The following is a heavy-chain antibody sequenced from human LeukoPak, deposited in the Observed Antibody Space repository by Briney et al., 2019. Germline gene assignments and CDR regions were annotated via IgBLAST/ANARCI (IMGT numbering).Heavy chain of an antibody. Sequence: ASETLSLTCTVSGGSISSYYWSWIRQPAGKGLEWIGRIYTSGSTNYNPSLKSRVTISVDKSKNQFSLKLSSVTAADTAVYYCARDRSRDYNWNWNWFDPWGQGTLVTVSS. CDR3: ARDRSRDYNWNWNWFDP. CDR1: GGSISSYY. J-gene: IGHJ5*02. CDR2: IYTSGST. D-gene: IGHD1-7*01. V-gene: IGHV4-4*07.